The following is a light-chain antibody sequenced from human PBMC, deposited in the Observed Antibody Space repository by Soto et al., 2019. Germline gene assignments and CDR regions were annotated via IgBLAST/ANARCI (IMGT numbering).Light chain of an antibody. CDR2: EVT. CDR1: SSDVGGYNY. CDR3: SSYTSSSTLV. V-gene: IGLV2-14*01. Sequence: QSALTQPASVSGSPGQSITISCTGTSSDVGGYNYVSWFQQYPGKAPKLMIYEVTNRPSGVSNRFSGSKSGNTASLTISGLQAEDQAAYDCSSYTSSSTLVFGTGTKVTVL. J-gene: IGLJ1*01.